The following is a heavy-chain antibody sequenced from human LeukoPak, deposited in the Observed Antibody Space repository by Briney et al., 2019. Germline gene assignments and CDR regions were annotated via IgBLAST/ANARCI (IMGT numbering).Heavy chain of an antibody. CDR3: ARRIAAAGILSGLDY. V-gene: IGHV4-4*02. Sequence: RTSETLSLTCAVSGGSISSSNWWSWVRQPPGKGLEWIGEIYHSGSTNYNPSLKSRVTISVDKSKNQFSLKLSSVTAADTAVYYCARRIAAAGILSGLDYWGQGTLVTVSS. D-gene: IGHD6-13*01. CDR1: GGSISSSNW. J-gene: IGHJ4*02. CDR2: IYHSGST.